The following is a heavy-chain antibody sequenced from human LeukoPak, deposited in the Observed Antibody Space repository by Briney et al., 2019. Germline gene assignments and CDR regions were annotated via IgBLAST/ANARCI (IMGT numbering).Heavy chain of an antibody. CDR2: IYYSGST. CDR3: AGSSSWYLGYYGMDV. J-gene: IGHJ6*02. D-gene: IGHD6-13*01. CDR1: GGSISSSSYY. Sequence: SETLSLTCTVSGGSISSSSYYWGWIRQPPGKGLEWIGYIYYSGSTNYNPSLKSRVTISVDTSKNQFSLKLSSVTAADTAVYYCAGSSSWYLGYYGMDVWGQGTTVTVSS. V-gene: IGHV4-61*05.